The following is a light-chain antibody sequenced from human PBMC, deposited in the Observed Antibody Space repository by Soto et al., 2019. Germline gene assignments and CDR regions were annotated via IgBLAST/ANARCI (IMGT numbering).Light chain of an antibody. V-gene: IGLV1-44*01. Sequence: QSVLTQPPSASGTPGQRVTISCSGSSSSIGNNAVNWYQQLQGAAPKLLIFSNIQRPSGVPDRFSGSKSGTSASLSIDGLHSEDDADYSCATWDSTPQGRVFGGGTKLTVL. J-gene: IGLJ3*02. CDR2: SNI. CDR1: SSSIGNNA. CDR3: ATWDSTPQGRV.